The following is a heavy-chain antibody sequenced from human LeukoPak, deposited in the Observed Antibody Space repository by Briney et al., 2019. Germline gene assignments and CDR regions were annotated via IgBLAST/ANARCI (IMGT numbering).Heavy chain of an antibody. CDR2: INPNSGGT. Sequence: GASVKVSCKASGYTFTGYYMHWVRQAPGQGLEWMGWINPNSGGTNYAQKFQGRVTMTRDTSISTAYMELSRLRSDDTAVYYCARYRVDCTNGVCLVFDYWGQGTLVTVSS. D-gene: IGHD2-8*01. J-gene: IGHJ4*02. CDR1: GYTFTGYY. CDR3: ARYRVDCTNGVCLVFDY. V-gene: IGHV1-2*02.